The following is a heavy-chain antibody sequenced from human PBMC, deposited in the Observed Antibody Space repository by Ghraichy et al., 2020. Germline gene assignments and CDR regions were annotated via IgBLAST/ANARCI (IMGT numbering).Heavy chain of an antibody. V-gene: IGHV1-3*01. CDR3: AIGDSYYYYYYMDV. D-gene: IGHD4-17*01. CDR2: INAGNGNT. CDR1: GYTFTSYA. Sequence: ASVKVSCKASGYTFTSYAMHWVRQAPGQRLEWMGWINAGNGNTKYSQKFQGRVTITRDTSASTAYMELSSLRSEDTAVYYCAIGDSYYYYYYMDVWGKGTTVTVSS. J-gene: IGHJ6*03.